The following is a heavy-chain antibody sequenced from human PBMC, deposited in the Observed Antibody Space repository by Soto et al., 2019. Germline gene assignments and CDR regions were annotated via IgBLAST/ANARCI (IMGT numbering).Heavy chain of an antibody. CDR2: INAGNGNT. V-gene: IGHV1-3*01. CDR3: ARETGTTGFWFDP. Sequence: ASVKVSCKASGYTFTSYAMHWVRQAPGQRLEWMGWINAGNGNTKYSQKFQGRVTITRDTSASTAYMELSSLRSEDTAVYYCARETGTTGFWFDPWGQGTLVTVSS. CDR1: GYTFTSYA. J-gene: IGHJ5*02. D-gene: IGHD1-7*01.